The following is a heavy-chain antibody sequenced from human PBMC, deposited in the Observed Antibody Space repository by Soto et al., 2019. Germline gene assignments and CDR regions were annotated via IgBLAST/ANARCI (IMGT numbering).Heavy chain of an antibody. Sequence: QVQLVESGGGVVQPGRSLRLSCAASGFTFSSYGMHWVRQAPGKGLEWVAVISDDGSNKYYADSVKGRFTISRDNSKNSVWLQINSLRDEDTPVDYCAKLAIREVRGGILQYYYYGTDVWGQGTTVTVSS. V-gene: IGHV3-30*18. J-gene: IGHJ6*01. CDR3: AKLAIREVRGGILQYYYYGTDV. CDR2: ISDDGSNK. D-gene: IGHD3-10*01. CDR1: GFTFSSYG.